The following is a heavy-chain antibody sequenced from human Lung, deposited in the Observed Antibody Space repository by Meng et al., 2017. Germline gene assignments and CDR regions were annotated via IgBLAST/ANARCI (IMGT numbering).Heavy chain of an antibody. CDR2: IIDSGST. Sequence: QVQLKQWGAGLLKPSETLSLTCAVYGGSFSGYYWSWIRQPPGKGLEWIGEIIDSGSTNYNPSLKRRVTISVDTSKNQFSLRVTSVTAADRAVYYCVRRTYSSGWYFDYWGQGTLVTVSS. CDR3: VRRTYSSGWYFDY. D-gene: IGHD6-19*01. V-gene: IGHV4-34*02. J-gene: IGHJ4*02. CDR1: GGSFSGYY.